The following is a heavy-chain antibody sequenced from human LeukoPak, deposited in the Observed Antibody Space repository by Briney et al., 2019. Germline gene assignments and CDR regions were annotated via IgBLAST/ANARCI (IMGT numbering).Heavy chain of an antibody. CDR2: ISYDGSNK. J-gene: IGHJ6*02. CDR3: ARATERAISNDYGDYEDEDDYYYYGMDV. CDR1: GFTFSSYA. D-gene: IGHD4-17*01. V-gene: IGHV3-30*04. Sequence: PGGSLRLSCAASGFTFSSYAMHWVRQAPGKGLEWVAVISYDGSNKYYADSVKGRFTISRDNSKNTLYLQMNSLRAEDTAVYYCARATERAISNDYGDYEDEDDYYYYGMDVWGQGTTVTVSS.